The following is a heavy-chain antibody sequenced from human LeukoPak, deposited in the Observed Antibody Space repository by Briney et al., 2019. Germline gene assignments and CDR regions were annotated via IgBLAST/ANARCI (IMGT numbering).Heavy chain of an antibody. CDR2: ISVRSNYR. J-gene: IGHJ4*02. CDR1: GFTFYDYA. D-gene: IGHD3-22*01. CDR3: VRLRRNNDRSGYYYYYDY. V-gene: IGHV3-21*01. Sequence: GRSLRLSCTGSGFTFYDYALTWVRQAPGKGLEWVSSISVRSNYRYYADSVRGRFTISIDDARDSLFLQMNSLRAEDTAVYFCVRLRRNNDRSGYYYYYDYWGQGTLVTVSS.